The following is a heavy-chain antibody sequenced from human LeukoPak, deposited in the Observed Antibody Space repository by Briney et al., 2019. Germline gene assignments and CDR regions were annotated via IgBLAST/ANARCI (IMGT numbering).Heavy chain of an antibody. V-gene: IGHV3-23*01. CDR1: GFTFSSYA. D-gene: IGHD6-6*01. J-gene: IGHJ4*02. Sequence: GGSLRLSCAASGFTFSSYAMSWVRQAPGKGLEWVSAISGSGGSTYYADSVKGRFTISRDNSKNTLYLQMNSLRAEDTAVYYCAKDYIVSSSPIYYFYYWGQGTLVTVAS. CDR3: AKDYIVSSSPIYYFYY. CDR2: ISGSGGST.